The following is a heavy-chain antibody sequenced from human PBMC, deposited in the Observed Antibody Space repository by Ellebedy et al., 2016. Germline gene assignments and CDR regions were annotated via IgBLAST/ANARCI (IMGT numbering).Heavy chain of an antibody. D-gene: IGHD3-10*01. CDR2: ISLSGGT. CDR3: ARHLTSIGGLKWYFDL. J-gene: IGHJ2*01. Sequence: SETLSLTCTVSGGSISSGGYYWSWIRQHPGKGLEWIGEISLSGGTHYNPSLKSRVTISLDTSKNQFSLKLSSVTAADTAVYYCARHLTSIGGLKWYFDLWGRGTLVTVSS. V-gene: IGHV4-39*01. CDR1: GGSISSGGYY.